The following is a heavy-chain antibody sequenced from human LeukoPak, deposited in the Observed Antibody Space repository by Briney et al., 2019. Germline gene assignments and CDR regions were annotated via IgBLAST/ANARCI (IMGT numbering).Heavy chain of an antibody. D-gene: IGHD3-10*01. J-gene: IGHJ4*02. CDR2: IYSGGST. CDR3: ARAFYGSGSYYMRY. CDR1: GFTVSSNY. Sequence: GGSLRLSCAASGFTVSSNYMSWVRQAPGKGLEWVSVIYSGGSTYYADSVKGRFTISRDNSKNTLYLQMNSLRAEDTAVYYCARAFYGSGSYYMRYWGQGTLVTVSS. V-gene: IGHV3-66*01.